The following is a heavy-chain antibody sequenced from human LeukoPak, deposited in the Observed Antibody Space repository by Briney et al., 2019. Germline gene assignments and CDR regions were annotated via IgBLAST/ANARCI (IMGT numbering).Heavy chain of an antibody. J-gene: IGHJ5*02. CDR1: GYTLTSYY. Sequence: ASVKVSRKASGYTLTSYYMHWVRQAPGQGLEWMGIINPSGGSTSYAQKFQGRVTMTRDTSTSTVYMELSSLRSEDTAVYYCARDVAEDIAVAGNNWFDPWGQGTLVTVSS. D-gene: IGHD6-19*01. CDR2: INPSGGST. CDR3: ARDVAEDIAVAGNNWFDP. V-gene: IGHV1-46*01.